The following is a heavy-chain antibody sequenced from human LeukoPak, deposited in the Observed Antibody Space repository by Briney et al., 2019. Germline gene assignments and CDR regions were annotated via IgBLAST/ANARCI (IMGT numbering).Heavy chain of an antibody. CDR3: ARDVLPQDY. D-gene: IGHD2-15*01. CDR2: IHYIGST. V-gene: IGHV4-59*01. CDR1: GGSISGYY. Sequence: PSETLSLTCTVSGGSISGYYWSWIRQPPGKGLEWIGYIHYIGSTNYNPSLKSRVTISVDTSKNQFSLKVSSATAANTAVYYCARDVLPQDYWGQGTLVTVSS. J-gene: IGHJ4*02.